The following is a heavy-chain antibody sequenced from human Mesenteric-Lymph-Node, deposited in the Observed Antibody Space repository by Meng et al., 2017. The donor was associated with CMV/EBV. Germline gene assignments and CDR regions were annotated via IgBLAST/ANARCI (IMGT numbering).Heavy chain of an antibody. D-gene: IGHD6-13*01. J-gene: IGHJ5*02. CDR2: VYYSGST. V-gene: IGHV4-39*07. CDR1: GGSISSSRYY. CDR3: ATLIVGAGGRGS. Sequence: SETLSLTCTVSGGSISSSRYYWGWIRQPPGKGLEWIGSVYYSGSTYYNPSLKSRVTISVDTSKNQFSLRLKSVTAADTAIYYCATLIVGAGGRGSWGQGTLVTVSS.